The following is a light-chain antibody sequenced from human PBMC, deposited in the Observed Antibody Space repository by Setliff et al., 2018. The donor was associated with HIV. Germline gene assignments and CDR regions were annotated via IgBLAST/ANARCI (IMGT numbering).Light chain of an antibody. CDR1: SSNIGAGYD. CDR2: DNT. CDR3: QSYDSGLGV. Sequence: QSVLTQPPSVSGAPGQRVTISCIGTSSNIGAGYDVHWYQQLPGTAPKLLIYDNTNRPSGVPDRFSGSNSGTSASLAITGLQAEDEADYYCQSYDSGLGVFGTGPRSPS. V-gene: IGLV1-40*01. J-gene: IGLJ1*01.